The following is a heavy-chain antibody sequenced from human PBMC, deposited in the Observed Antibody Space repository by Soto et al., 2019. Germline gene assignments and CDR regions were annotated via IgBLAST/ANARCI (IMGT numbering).Heavy chain of an antibody. J-gene: IGHJ5*02. CDR1: GFTFSNYW. V-gene: IGHV3-7*04. CDR2: IKEDGSAK. Sequence: GGSLRLSCAASGFTFSNYWMNWVRQAPGKGLEWVADIKEDGSAKHYLDSVRGRFTISRDNTKNSLYLQMNSLRAEDTAVYYCARVLVVVSTWFDPWGQGTLVTVSS. CDR3: ARVLVVVSTWFDP. D-gene: IGHD2-15*01.